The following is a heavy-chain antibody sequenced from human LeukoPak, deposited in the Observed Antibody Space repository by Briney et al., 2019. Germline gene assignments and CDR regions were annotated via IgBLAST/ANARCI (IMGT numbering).Heavy chain of an antibody. CDR2: IREDGSEK. Sequence: PGGSLRLSCTASGFRFNIYWMTWVRQAPGKGLEWVANIREDGSEKYYVDSVKGRFTISRDNAKNSLYLQMNSLRVEDTAVYYCATDRGYFTLEYWGQGSLVTVSS. J-gene: IGHJ4*02. CDR3: ATDRGYFTLEY. V-gene: IGHV3-7*01. D-gene: IGHD3-10*01. CDR1: GFRFNIYW.